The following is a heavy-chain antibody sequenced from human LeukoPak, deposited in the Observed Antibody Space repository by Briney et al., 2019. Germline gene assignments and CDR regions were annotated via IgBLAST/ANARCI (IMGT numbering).Heavy chain of an antibody. CDR2: IRGSGGST. V-gene: IGHV3-23*01. J-gene: IGHJ4*02. D-gene: IGHD2-2*01. CDR3: AKDLPPGCSTTSCYHFDY. CDR1: GFTFSSYA. Sequence: GGSLRLSCAASGFTFSSYAMSWVRQAPGKGLEWVSAIRGSGGSTYYADSVKGRFTISRDNSKNTLYLQMNSLRAEDTAVYYCAKDLPPGCSTTSCYHFDYWGQGTLVTVSS.